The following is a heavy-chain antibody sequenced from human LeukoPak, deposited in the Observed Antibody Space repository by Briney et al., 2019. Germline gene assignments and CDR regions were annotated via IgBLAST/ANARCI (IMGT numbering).Heavy chain of an antibody. CDR1: GFTFSIYA. Sequence: PGGSLRLSCAASGFTFSIYAMSWVRQAPGKGLEWVSSISSSSYIYYADSVKGRFTISRDNAKNSLYLQMNSLRAEDTAVYYCARDRGYYDFWSGLYYFDYWGQGTLVTVSS. J-gene: IGHJ4*02. CDR2: ISSSSYI. D-gene: IGHD3-3*01. CDR3: ARDRGYYDFWSGLYYFDY. V-gene: IGHV3-21*01.